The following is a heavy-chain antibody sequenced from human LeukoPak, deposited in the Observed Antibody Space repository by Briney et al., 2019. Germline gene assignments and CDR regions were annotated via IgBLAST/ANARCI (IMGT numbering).Heavy chain of an antibody. CDR2: IRYSINNI. CDR1: GFTFSSYG. Sequence: GGALTLSCAPSGFTFSSYGMNWVRQAPGTGLEWASYIRYSINNIYYAESVNRRFTIYRDNGKNSLYLLMNSLRSERRDEYYGSRVHRMVSGYWSGGTCRGDYWGQGTLVSVSS. D-gene: IGHD2-15*01. CDR3: SRVHRMVSGYWSGGTCRGDY. J-gene: IGHJ4*02. V-gene: IGHV3-48*01.